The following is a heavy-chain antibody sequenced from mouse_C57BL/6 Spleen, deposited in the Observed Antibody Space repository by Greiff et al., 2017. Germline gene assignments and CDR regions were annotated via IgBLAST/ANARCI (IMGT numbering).Heavy chain of an antibody. J-gene: IGHJ4*01. V-gene: IGHV1-26*01. CDR2: INPNNGGT. D-gene: IGHD2-1*01. Sequence: VQLQQSGPELVKPGASVKISCKASGYTFTDYYMNWVKQSHGKSLEWIGDINPNNGGTSYNQKFKGKATLTVDKSSSTAYMELSSLTSEDSAVYYCAPLYYGNYDYAMDYWGQGTSVTVSS. CDR1: GYTFTDYY. CDR3: APLYYGNYDYAMDY.